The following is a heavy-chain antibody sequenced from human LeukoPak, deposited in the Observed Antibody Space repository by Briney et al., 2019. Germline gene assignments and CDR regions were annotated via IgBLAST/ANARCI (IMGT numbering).Heavy chain of an antibody. Sequence: GGSLRLSCAASGFIFSTYSMNWVRQAPGKGLEWVSSISSSSSYIYYADSVKGRFTISRDNAKNSLYLQMNSLRAEDTAVYYCARGGMDSSSWYLDYWGQGTLVTVSS. CDR1: GFIFSTYS. CDR2: ISSSSSYI. J-gene: IGHJ4*02. V-gene: IGHV3-21*01. D-gene: IGHD6-13*01. CDR3: ARGGMDSSSWYLDY.